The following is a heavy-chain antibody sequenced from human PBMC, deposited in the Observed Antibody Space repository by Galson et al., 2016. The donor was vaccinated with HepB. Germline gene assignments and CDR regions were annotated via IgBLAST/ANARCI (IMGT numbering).Heavy chain of an antibody. Sequence: SVKVSCKASGYSLSDYGITWVRQAPGQGPEWMAWISAHNGDTSYAQKFQDRVTLTTYTSARTAYMELRSLDFNDTAVYYCARGGWGSGGYFDLWGRGTRVTVSS. J-gene: IGHJ2*01. D-gene: IGHD7-27*01. CDR1: GYSLSDYG. V-gene: IGHV1-18*04. CDR2: ISAHNGDT. CDR3: ARGGWGSGGYFDL.